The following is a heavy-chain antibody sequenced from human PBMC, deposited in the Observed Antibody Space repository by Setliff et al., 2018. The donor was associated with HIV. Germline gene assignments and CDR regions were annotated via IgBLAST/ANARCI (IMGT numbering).Heavy chain of an antibody. CDR2: MNTDGSST. CDR1: GFTFSSYW. Sequence: GGSLRLSCAASGFTFSSYWMHWVRQAPGKGLVWVFGMNTDGSSTRYADSVKGRFTISRDNAKNMLYLQMNSLRAEDTAVYYCASPSASYSSSWYAAYWGQGALVTVSS. D-gene: IGHD6-13*01. J-gene: IGHJ4*02. V-gene: IGHV3-74*01. CDR3: ASPSASYSSSWYAAY.